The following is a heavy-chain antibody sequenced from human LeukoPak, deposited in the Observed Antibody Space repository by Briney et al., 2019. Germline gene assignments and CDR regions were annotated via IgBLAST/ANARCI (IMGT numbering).Heavy chain of an antibody. D-gene: IGHD3-10*01. Sequence: GGSLRLSCAASGFTFSSYAMHWVRQAPGKGLEWVAVISYDGSNKYYADSVKGRFTISRDNSKNTLYLQMNSLRAEDTAVYYCARGNPGDAFDIWGQGTMVTVSS. CDR2: ISYDGSNK. J-gene: IGHJ3*02. CDR1: GFTFSSYA. CDR3: ARGNPGDAFDI. V-gene: IGHV3-30-3*01.